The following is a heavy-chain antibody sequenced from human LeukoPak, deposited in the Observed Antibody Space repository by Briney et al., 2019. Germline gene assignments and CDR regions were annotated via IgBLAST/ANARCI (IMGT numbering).Heavy chain of an antibody. CDR3: ARDSSSVRGWFDP. J-gene: IGHJ5*02. CDR1: GGTFGSCS. V-gene: IGHV1-69*16. Sequence: RASVKVSCKASGGTFGSCSISWVHQAAGQGLELMGRIIPILATANYAQKFQGRGTITTDGSTSTAYMDLSSLRSEDTAVYYCARDSSSVRGWFDPWGQGTLVTVSS. CDR2: IIPILATA. D-gene: IGHD6-13*01.